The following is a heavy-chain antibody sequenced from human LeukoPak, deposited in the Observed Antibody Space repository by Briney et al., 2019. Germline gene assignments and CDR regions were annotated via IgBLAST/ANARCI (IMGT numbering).Heavy chain of an antibody. CDR3: ARRDTNDYYFAY. Sequence: SETLSLTCAVYGGSFSGYYWSWIRLPPGKGLEWIGEINHSGSTNYNPSLKSQVTISVDTSKNQFSLKLSSVTAADTAVYYCARRDTNDYYFAYWGQGTLVTVSS. CDR1: GGSFSGYY. V-gene: IGHV4-34*01. CDR2: INHSGST. D-gene: IGHD1-1*01. J-gene: IGHJ4*02.